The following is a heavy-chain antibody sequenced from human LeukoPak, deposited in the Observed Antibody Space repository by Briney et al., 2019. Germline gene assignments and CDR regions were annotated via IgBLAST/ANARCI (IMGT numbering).Heavy chain of an antibody. CDR2: IYYSGST. V-gene: IGHV4-59*01. CDR1: GGSISSYY. D-gene: IGHD3-3*01. CDR3: ARDIRRGNYDFWSGPYFDY. Sequence: PSETLSLTCTVSGGSISSYYWIWIRQPPGKGLEWIGYIYYSGSTNYNPSLKSRVTISVDTSKNQFSLKLSSVTAADTAVYYCARDIRRGNYDFWSGPYFDYWGQGTLVTVSS. J-gene: IGHJ4*02.